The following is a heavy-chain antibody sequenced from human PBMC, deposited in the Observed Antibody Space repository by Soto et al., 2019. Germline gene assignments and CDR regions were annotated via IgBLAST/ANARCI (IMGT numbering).Heavy chain of an antibody. J-gene: IGHJ6*02. CDR2: IKQDGSDK. V-gene: IGHV3-7*01. CDR3: ARDGDASGWYHYGMDV. CDR1: GFTLSPYW. D-gene: IGHD6-19*01. Sequence: GGSLRLSCAASGFTLSPYWMNWVRQAPGKGLEWVANIKQDGSDKYYVDSWKGRFFISRDNAKNSLYLQLNSLRAEDTAVYYCARDGDASGWYHYGMDVWGQGTLVTVSS.